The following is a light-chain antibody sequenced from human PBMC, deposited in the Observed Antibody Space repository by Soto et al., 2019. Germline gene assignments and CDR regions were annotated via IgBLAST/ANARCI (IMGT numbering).Light chain of an antibody. CDR1: QSVSSN. V-gene: IGKV3D-15*01. CDR3: QQYNNWPRT. CDR2: GAS. J-gene: IGKJ1*01. Sequence: IVLTQSPATLSVSPGERATLYCRASQSVSSNLAWHQQRPGQAPRLLIYGASTRATGVPARFSGSGSGTEFTLTISSLQSEDFAVYYCQQYNNWPRTFGKGTKV.